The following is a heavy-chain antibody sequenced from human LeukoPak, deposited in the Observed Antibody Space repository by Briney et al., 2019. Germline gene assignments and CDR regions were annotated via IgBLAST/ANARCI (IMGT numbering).Heavy chain of an antibody. CDR3: ARDRITMVRGVMDIYDAFDI. D-gene: IGHD3-10*01. CDR1: GYTFTGYY. CDR2: INPNSGGT. Sequence: ASVKVSCKASGYTFTGYYMHWVRQAPGQGLEWMGWINPNSGGTNYAQKFRGRVTMTRDTSISTAYMELSRLRSDDTAVYYCARDRITMVRGVMDIYDAFDIWGQGTMVTVSS. V-gene: IGHV1-2*02. J-gene: IGHJ3*02.